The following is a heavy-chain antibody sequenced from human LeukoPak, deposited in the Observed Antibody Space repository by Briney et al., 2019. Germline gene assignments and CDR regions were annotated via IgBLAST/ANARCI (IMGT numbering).Heavy chain of an antibody. CDR1: GFTFDDYA. CDR2: ISWDGGST. J-gene: IGHJ6*03. D-gene: IGHD6-6*01. CDR3: AKDRPSDSSSPTYMDV. Sequence: SGGSLRLSCAASGFTFDDYAMHWVRQAPGKGLEWVSLISWDGGSTYYADSVKGRFTISRDNFKNTLYLQMNSLRAEDTAVYYCAKDRPSDSSSPTYMDVWDKGTTVTVSS. V-gene: IGHV3-43D*03.